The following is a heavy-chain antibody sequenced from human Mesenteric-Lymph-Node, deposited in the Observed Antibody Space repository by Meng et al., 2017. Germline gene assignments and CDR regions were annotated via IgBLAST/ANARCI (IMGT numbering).Heavy chain of an antibody. CDR2: ISSSGSTI. D-gene: IGHD6-13*01. CDR1: GFTFSDYY. V-gene: IGHV3-11*04. Sequence: GESLKISCAASGFTFSDYYMSWIRQAPGKGLEWVSYISSSGSTIYYADSVKGRFTISRDNAKNSLYLQMNSLRAEDTAVYYCARGEYSSSWYGVGGQDYWGQGTLVTVSS. J-gene: IGHJ4*02. CDR3: ARGEYSSSWYGVGGQDY.